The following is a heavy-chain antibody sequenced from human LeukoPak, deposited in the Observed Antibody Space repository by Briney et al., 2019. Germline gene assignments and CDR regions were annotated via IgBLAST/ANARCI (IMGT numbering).Heavy chain of an antibody. D-gene: IGHD1-26*01. Sequence: QPGRSLRLSCAASGFTFSSYGMHWVRQAPGKGLEWVAVIWYDGSNKYYADSVKGRFTISRDNSKNTLYLQMNSLRAEDTAVYYCARDLGARGIGGSYEFDYWGQGTLVTVSS. CDR2: IWYDGSNK. V-gene: IGHV3-33*01. CDR1: GFTFSSYG. CDR3: ARDLGARGIGGSYEFDY. J-gene: IGHJ4*02.